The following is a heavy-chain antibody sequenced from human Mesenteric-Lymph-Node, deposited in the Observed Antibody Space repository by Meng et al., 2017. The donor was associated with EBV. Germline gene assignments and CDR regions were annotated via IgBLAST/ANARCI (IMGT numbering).Heavy chain of an antibody. CDR1: GFTVSSNY. V-gene: IGHV3-53*01. CDR2: INTGGST. CDR3: ARESGSWSYFDL. Sequence: VQVVGCGGGLIPPGGSLRLSWAASGFTVSSNYMNWVRQAPGKGLEWDSVINTGGSTSYADSVKGRFTISRDNSKNTVHLLMNSLRAEDTAVYYCARESGSWSYFDLWGRGTLVTVSS. J-gene: IGHJ2*01. D-gene: IGHD6-13*01.